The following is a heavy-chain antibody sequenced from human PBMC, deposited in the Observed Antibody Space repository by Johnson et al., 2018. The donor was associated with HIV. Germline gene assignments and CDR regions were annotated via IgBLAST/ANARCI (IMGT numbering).Heavy chain of an antibody. Sequence: VQLVESGGGLVQPGGSLRLSCAASGFTFSSYAMHWVRQAPGKGLEWVAVISYDGSNKYYADSVKGRFTISRDSSKNTLFLQLNSLRAEDTAVYYCARVWVVEVARGAFDIWGQGIMVTVSS. V-gene: IGHV3-30*14. CDR2: ISYDGSNK. CDR1: GFTFSSYA. D-gene: IGHD2-15*01. J-gene: IGHJ3*02. CDR3: ARVWVVEVARGAFDI.